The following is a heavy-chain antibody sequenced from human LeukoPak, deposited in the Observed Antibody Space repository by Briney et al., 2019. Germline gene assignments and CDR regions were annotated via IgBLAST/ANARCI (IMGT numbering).Heavy chain of an antibody. CDR2: ISYDGSNE. V-gene: IGHV3-30*03. J-gene: IGHJ5*02. CDR3: AAGGGYSDA. CDR1: GFTFSSYG. D-gene: IGHD4-11*01. Sequence: PGGSLRLSCAASGFTFSSYGMHWVRQAPGKGLEWVAVISYDGSNEYYADSVKGRFTISRDNAKNSLYLQMNSLRAEDTALYYCAAGGGYSDAWGQGPLVTVSS.